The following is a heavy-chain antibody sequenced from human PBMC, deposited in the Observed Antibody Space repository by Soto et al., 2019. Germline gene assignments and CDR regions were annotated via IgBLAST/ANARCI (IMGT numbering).Heavy chain of an antibody. D-gene: IGHD2-2*01. V-gene: IGHV4-34*01. CDR2: ITHSGST. J-gene: IGHJ5*02. Sequence: QVQLQQWGAGLLKPSETLSLTCAVYGGSFSGYYWTWIRQPPGKGLEWIAEITHSGSTNYNPSLNSRLTISGDTSKNQFSLRMTSVTAADTALYYCARGRQDIIVEPAPSWFDPWGQGTLVTVSS. CDR3: ARGRQDIIVEPAPSWFDP. CDR1: GGSFSGYY.